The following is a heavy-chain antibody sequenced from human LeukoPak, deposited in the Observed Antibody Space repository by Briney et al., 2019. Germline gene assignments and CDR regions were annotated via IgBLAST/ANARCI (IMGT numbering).Heavy chain of an antibody. CDR2: ISACNGNT. Sequence: ASVKVLCKACGYTFSNYGISWVRQATGQGVEWIGWISACNGNTNYAQKLQGRVTMTTDTSTSTAYMELRSLRSDDTAVYYCARAVYYDFWSGYSSGDYFDYWGQGTLVTVSS. CDR3: ARAVYYDFWSGYSSGDYFDY. CDR1: GYTFSNYG. J-gene: IGHJ4*02. V-gene: IGHV1-18*01. D-gene: IGHD3-3*01.